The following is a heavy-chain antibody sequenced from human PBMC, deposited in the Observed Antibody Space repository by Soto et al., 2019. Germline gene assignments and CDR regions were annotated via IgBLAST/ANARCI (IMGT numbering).Heavy chain of an antibody. CDR2: IYHSGST. D-gene: IGHD4-17*01. V-gene: IGHV4-30-2*01. CDR3: ARSPPDYGDCEGEYYFDY. CDR1: GGSISSGGYS. Sequence: QLQLQESGSGLVKPSQTLSLTCAVSGGSISSGGYSWSWIRQPPGKGLEWIGYIYHSGSTYYNPSLKSRVSLSVDRFNNQFSRKLSSVTAADTAVYYCARSPPDYGDCEGEYYFDYWGQRTLVTVS. J-gene: IGHJ4*02.